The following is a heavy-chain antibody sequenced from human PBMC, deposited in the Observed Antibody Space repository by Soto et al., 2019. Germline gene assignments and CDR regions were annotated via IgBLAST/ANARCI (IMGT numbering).Heavy chain of an antibody. J-gene: IGHJ6*02. V-gene: IGHV3-33*01. Sequence: GGARRLSGAAAGFTFSSYGMHWGRQAPGKGLEWVAVRWDEGSNKYYAESVRGRFTIARDNSKKTLYLQMNRLTPEDMAVYYCAREPGLQLSFSQKSGLDVWGQGTTVTVSS. CDR1: GFTFSSYG. D-gene: IGHD5-18*01. CDR2: RWDEGSNK. CDR3: AREPGLQLSFSQKSGLDV.